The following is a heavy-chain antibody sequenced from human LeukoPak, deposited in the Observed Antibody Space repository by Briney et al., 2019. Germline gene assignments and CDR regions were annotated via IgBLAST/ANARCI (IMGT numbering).Heavy chain of an antibody. CDR3: ARVGLYYYYGMDV. J-gene: IGHJ6*02. CDR2: IIPIFGTA. D-gene: IGHD3-10*01. CDR1: GGTFSSYA. V-gene: IGHV1-69*13. Sequence: SVKVSCKASGGTFSSYAISWVRQAPGQGLEWMGGIIPIFGTANYAQKFQGRVTITADESTSTAYMELSSLRSEDTAVYYCARVGLYYYYGMDVWGQGTTVTVSS.